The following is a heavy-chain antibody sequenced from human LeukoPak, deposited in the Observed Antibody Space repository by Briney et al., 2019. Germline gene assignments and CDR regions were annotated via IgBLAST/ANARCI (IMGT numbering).Heavy chain of an antibody. D-gene: IGHD6-19*01. CDR2: IYTYNGNA. Sequence: ASVQVSCKASGYTFTAYGFSWVRQAPGQGLEWMGWIYTYNGNANYAQTFQGRVTLTSDTSTTTVYMELRNLTSDDTAVYYCARDSSPVAGMGRFWGQGSLVTVSS. V-gene: IGHV1-18*01. CDR1: GYTFTAYG. CDR3: ARDSSPVAGMGRF. J-gene: IGHJ1*01.